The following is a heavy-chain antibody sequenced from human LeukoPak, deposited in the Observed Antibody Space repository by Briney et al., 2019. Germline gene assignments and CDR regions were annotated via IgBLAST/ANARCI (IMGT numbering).Heavy chain of an antibody. CDR1: GFTFDDYA. Sequence: GGSLRLSCAASGFTFDDYALHWVRQAPGKGLEWVSLITWDGGSTYYADSVKGRFTISRDNSKSSLYLQMNSLRAEDTALYYCAKASRGLWTHDYWGQGTLVTVSS. D-gene: IGHD5-18*01. V-gene: IGHV3-43D*03. J-gene: IGHJ4*02. CDR2: ITWDGGST. CDR3: AKASRGLWTHDY.